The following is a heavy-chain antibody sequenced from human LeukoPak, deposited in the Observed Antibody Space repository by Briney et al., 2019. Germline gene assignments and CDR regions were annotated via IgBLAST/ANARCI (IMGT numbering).Heavy chain of an antibody. Sequence: SETLSLTCTVSGDSISTSNSYWGWIRQPPGKGLEWIGSIYYSGNTYYNASLKSRVTISVDTSKNQFSLKLSSVTAADTAVYYCARANYYDSSGYYYAFDIWGQGTMVTVSS. V-gene: IGHV4-39*07. CDR2: IYYSGNT. J-gene: IGHJ3*02. D-gene: IGHD3-22*01. CDR3: ARANYYDSSGYYYAFDI. CDR1: GDSISTSNSY.